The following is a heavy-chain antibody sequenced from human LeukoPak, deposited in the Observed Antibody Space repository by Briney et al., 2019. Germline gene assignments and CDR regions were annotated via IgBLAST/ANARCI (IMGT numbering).Heavy chain of an antibody. Sequence: GGSLRLSCAAPGFSFRGYYMSWFRHAPGKRLEWVSYISSGGDTTYYADSVRGRFTISRDNAKNSLFLQMNSLRAEDTAVYYCVTAPTRTYSVYWGQGTLVTVST. V-gene: IGHV3-11*04. CDR3: VTAPTRTYSVY. J-gene: IGHJ4*02. CDR2: ISSGGDTT. D-gene: IGHD2-15*01. CDR1: GFSFRGYY.